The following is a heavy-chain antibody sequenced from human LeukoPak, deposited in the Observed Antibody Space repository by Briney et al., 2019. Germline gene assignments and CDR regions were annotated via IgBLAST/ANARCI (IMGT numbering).Heavy chain of an antibody. D-gene: IGHD2-2*01. Sequence: GGSLRLSCAASGFTFSSYAMSWVRQAPGKGLEWVSAISGSGGSTYYADSEKGRFTISRDNSKNTLYLQMNSLRAEDTAVYYCAKDIPVVPEVEYFDLWGRGTLVTVSS. CDR2: ISGSGGST. J-gene: IGHJ2*01. V-gene: IGHV3-23*01. CDR3: AKDIPVVPEVEYFDL. CDR1: GFTFSSYA.